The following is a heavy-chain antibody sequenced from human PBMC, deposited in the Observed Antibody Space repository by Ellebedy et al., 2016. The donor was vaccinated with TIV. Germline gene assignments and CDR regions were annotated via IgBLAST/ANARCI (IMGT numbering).Heavy chain of an antibody. CDR2: IYYSGST. CDR3: AKRVTMVREVITYYHYAMDV. D-gene: IGHD3-10*01. Sequence: MPSETLSLTCTVSGGSISSYYWSWIRQPPGKGLEWIGYIYYSGSTNYNPSLKSRVTISVDTSKNQFSLKLSSVTAADTAVYYCAKRVTMVREVITYYHYAMDVWGQGTTVTVSS. J-gene: IGHJ6*02. CDR1: GGSISSYY. V-gene: IGHV4-59*01.